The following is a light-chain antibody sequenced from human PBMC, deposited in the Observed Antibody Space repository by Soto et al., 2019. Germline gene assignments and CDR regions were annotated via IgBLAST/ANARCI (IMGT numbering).Light chain of an antibody. V-gene: IGKV3-20*01. J-gene: IGKJ1*01. CDR3: QQYSASPRT. CDR2: GAF. CDR1: QSVSGSY. Sequence: EIVLTQSPVTLSLSPGERATVSCRASQSVSGSYLAWYQQKPGQAPRLLIYGAFNRAGGIPDRFSGSGSGTDFTLTISRLEPEDFAVYYCQQYSASPRTFGQGTKVDIK.